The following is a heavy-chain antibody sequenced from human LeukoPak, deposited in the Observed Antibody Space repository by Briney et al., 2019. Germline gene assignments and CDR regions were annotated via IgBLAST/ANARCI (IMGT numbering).Heavy chain of an antibody. V-gene: IGHV5-51*01. CDR3: ARSHDSSGYEFDY. CDR1: GYSFTSYW. D-gene: IGHD3-22*01. J-gene: IGHJ4*02. Sequence: GESLKISCKGSGYSFTSYWIGWVRQVPGKGLEWIGIIYPGDSDTRYSPSFQGQVTISADKSISTAYLQWSSLKASDTAMYYCARSHDSSGYEFDYWGQGTLVTVSS. CDR2: IYPGDSDT.